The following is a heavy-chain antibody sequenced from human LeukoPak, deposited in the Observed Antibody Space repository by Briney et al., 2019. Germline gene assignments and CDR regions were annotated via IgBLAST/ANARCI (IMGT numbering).Heavy chain of an antibody. Sequence: GGSLRLSCAASGFTFSSYSMNWVSQAPGKGLEWVSSISSSSSYIYYADSVKGRFTISRDNAKNSLYLQMNSLRAEDTAVYFCARDTDYQTPFDYWGQGTLVTVSS. CDR3: ARDTDYQTPFDY. D-gene: IGHD4-11*01. V-gene: IGHV3-21*01. CDR1: GFTFSSYS. CDR2: ISSSSSYI. J-gene: IGHJ4*02.